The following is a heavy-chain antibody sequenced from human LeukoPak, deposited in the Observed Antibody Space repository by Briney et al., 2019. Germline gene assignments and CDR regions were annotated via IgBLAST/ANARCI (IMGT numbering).Heavy chain of an antibody. D-gene: IGHD3-3*01. V-gene: IGHV4-61*02. Sequence: SETLSLTCTVSGGSISSGSYYWSWIRQPAGKGLEWIGRIYTSGCTNYNPSLKSRVTISVDTSKNQFSLKLSSVTAADTAVYYCARTVPYYDFWSGYYPWGQGTLVTVSS. CDR2: IYTSGCT. J-gene: IGHJ4*02. CDR3: ARTVPYYDFWSGYYP. CDR1: GGSISSGSYY.